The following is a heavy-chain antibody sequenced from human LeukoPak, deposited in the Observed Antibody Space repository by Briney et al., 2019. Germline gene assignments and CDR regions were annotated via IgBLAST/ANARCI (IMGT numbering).Heavy chain of an antibody. V-gene: IGHV3-53*01. Sequence: GGSLRLSCAPSGFTVTRNYMTWVRHAPGKGLEWVSDTYSGGRTYYDDSVKGRFTISRDNSKNTLYLQMNSLRAEETAVYYCARVYYGSGSLHYYYYYMDVWGKGTTVTISS. CDR3: ARVYYGSGSLHYYYYYMDV. J-gene: IGHJ6*03. CDR2: TYSGGRT. D-gene: IGHD3-10*01. CDR1: GFTVTRNY.